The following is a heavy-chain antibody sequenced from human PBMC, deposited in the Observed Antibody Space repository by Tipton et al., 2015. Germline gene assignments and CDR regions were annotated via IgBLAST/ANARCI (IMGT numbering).Heavy chain of an antibody. CDR1: GFTFSDYY. V-gene: IGHV3-11*01. Sequence: GSLRLSCAASGFTFSDYYMSWIRQAPGKGLEWVSYISSSGSTIYYADSVKGRFTISRDNAKNSLYLQMNSLRAEDTAVYYCARAAELGLYCMDVWGQGTTVTVSS. CDR2: ISSSGSTI. J-gene: IGHJ6*02. D-gene: IGHD2-8*01. CDR3: ARAAELGLYCMDV.